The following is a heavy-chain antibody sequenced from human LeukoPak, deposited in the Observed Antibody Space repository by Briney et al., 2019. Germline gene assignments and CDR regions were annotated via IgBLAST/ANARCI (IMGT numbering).Heavy chain of an antibody. J-gene: IGHJ1*01. CDR3: ARDLLSSYFQN. CDR1: GFTLSNYG. V-gene: IGHV3-30-3*01. CDR2: ISYDGSKK. Sequence: GRSLRLSCAASGFTLSNYGIRWVRQAPGKGLEWAAFISYDGSKKYYADSVKGRFTISRDNSKNTLYLQMDSLRAEDSAVYYCARDLLSSYFQNWGQGTLVTVSS.